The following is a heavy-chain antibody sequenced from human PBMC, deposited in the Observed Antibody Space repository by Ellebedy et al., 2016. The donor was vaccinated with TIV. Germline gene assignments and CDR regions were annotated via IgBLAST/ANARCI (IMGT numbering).Heavy chain of an antibody. Sequence: GESLKISCASSGFTFSDYAMHWVRQAPGMGLEWVALISYDGSNKYYADSVKGRFPISRDNSNNTLYLQMNSLRAEDTAVYLCARGRYCSVTSCSFYYHMDVWGKGTTVTVSS. CDR1: GFTFSDYA. J-gene: IGHJ6*03. CDR2: ISYDGSNK. CDR3: ARGRYCSVTSCSFYYHMDV. V-gene: IGHV3-30*04. D-gene: IGHD2-2*01.